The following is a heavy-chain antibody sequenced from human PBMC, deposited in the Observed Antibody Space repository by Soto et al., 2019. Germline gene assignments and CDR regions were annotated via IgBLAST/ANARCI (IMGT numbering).Heavy chain of an antibody. J-gene: IGHJ6*02. CDR3: ARDAPFFYYYYGMDV. V-gene: IGHV3-21*01. Sequence: GGSLRLSCAASGFTFSSYSMNWVRQAPGKGLEWVSSISSSSSYIYYADSVKGRFTISRDNAKNSLYLQMNSLRAEDTAVYYCARDAPFFYYYYGMDVWGQGTTVTVSS. CDR2: ISSSSSYI. CDR1: GFTFSSYS.